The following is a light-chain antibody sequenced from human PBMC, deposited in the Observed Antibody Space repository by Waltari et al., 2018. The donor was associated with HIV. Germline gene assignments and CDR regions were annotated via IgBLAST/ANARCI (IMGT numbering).Light chain of an antibody. J-gene: IGLJ2*01. CDR1: YSDVGDDNY. V-gene: IGLV2-11*01. CDR2: DVS. Sequence: QSALTQPRSVSGSPGQSVTLSFTGTYSDVGDDNYVSWYQQHPGKAPKLMIYDVSQRPSGVPDRFSGSKSGNTASLTISGLQADDDADYYCCSFAGTYTIFGGGTKLTVL. CDR3: CSFAGTYTI.